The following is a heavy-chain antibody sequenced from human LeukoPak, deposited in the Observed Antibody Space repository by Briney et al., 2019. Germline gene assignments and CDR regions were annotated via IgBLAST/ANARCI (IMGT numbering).Heavy chain of an antibody. V-gene: IGHV3-23*01. CDR3: AKDRAPSVYSGMGV. CDR2: ISGSGDST. D-gene: IGHD5/OR15-5a*01. J-gene: IGHJ6*02. CDR1: GFTFSTYA. Sequence: GGSLRLSCAASGFTFSTYAMSRVRRAPGKGLEWVSGISGSGDSTYADSVKGRFTISRDNSKNTLYLRMSSLRVEDTATYYCAKDRAPSVYSGMGVWGQGTTVTVSS.